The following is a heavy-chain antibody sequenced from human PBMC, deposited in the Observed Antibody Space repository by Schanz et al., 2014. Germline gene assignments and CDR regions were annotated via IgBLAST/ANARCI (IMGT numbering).Heavy chain of an antibody. CDR3: ARAPVTVGPYHYYMDV. CDR1: GSIFSKLL. Sequence: QVQLVQSGAEAKKPGASVKVSCKVSGSIFSKLLMHWVRQGPAKGLEWMGGFDPKKGEAIYAQKFQGRVTMTEDTSTGTAYMELRSLTSEDTAVYYCARAPVTVGPYHYYMDVWGKGTTVAVSS. J-gene: IGHJ6*03. V-gene: IGHV1-24*01. D-gene: IGHD4-17*01. CDR2: FDPKKGEA.